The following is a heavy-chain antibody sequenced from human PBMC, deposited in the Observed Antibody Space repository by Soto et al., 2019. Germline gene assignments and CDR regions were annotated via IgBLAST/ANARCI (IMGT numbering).Heavy chain of an antibody. D-gene: IGHD6-19*01. CDR2: IDPRDTDT. V-gene: IGHV5-51*01. Sequence: PGESLKISGKGSGYIFTGYGVAWLRQMPGRGSECMGSIDPRDTDTRYSPSFQGQVTISGDKSTTTAHQQWRSLKAADTAIYCCARLAGYRRGWPLDNWGHGTRVTVAS. CDR3: ARLAGYRRGWPLDN. J-gene: IGHJ4*01. CDR1: GYIFTGYG.